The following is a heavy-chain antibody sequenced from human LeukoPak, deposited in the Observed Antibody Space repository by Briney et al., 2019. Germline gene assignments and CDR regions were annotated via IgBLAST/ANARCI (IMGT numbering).Heavy chain of an antibody. CDR2: IYYSGTT. D-gene: IGHD6-13*01. V-gene: IGHV4-59*01. CDR3: ARGVYIAAAQYGY. Sequence: SETLSLTCTVSGGSISSYYWSWVRRPPGKGLEWIGYIYYSGTTNYNPSLKSRVTISVDTSKNQFSLKLSSVTAADTAVYYCARGVYIAAAQYGYWGQGTLVTVSS. J-gene: IGHJ4*02. CDR1: GGSISSYY.